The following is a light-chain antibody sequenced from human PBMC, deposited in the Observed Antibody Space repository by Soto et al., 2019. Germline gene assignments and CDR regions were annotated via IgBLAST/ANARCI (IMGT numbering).Light chain of an antibody. Sequence: QSVLTQPPSVSGAPGQRVTIPCAGSSSHIGATYDIHWYQQVPGTAPRLLIYGNSNRPSGVPDRFAGSKSGTSASLAIIGLRVEDEGISYCQAFDNSLSASGVFGGGTQGTVL. J-gene: IGLJ3*02. CDR3: QAFDNSLSASGV. CDR2: GNS. CDR1: SSHIGATYD. V-gene: IGLV1-40*01.